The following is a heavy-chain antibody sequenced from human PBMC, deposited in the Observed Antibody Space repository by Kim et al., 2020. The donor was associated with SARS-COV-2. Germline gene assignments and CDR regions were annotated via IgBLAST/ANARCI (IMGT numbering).Heavy chain of an antibody. CDR3: ARDGPTGTTPSTHAFDI. V-gene: IGHV1-69*13. J-gene: IGHJ3*02. CDR2: IIPIFGTA. CDR1: GGTFSSYA. Sequence: SVKVSCKASGGTFSSYAISWVRQAPGQGLEWVGGIIPIFGTANYAQKFQGRVTITADESTSTAYMELSSLRSEDTAVYYCARDGPTGTTPSTHAFDIWGQGTMVTVSS. D-gene: IGHD1-1*01.